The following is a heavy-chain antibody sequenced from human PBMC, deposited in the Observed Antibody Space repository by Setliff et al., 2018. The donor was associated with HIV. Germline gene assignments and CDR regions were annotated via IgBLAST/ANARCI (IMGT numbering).Heavy chain of an antibody. D-gene: IGHD2-15*01. CDR3: AKVVVSAAFVDAFDI. V-gene: IGHV3-74*01. J-gene: IGHJ3*02. Sequence: GGSLRLSCAASGFTFSTYWMHWVRQAPGKGLVWVSRIKTDGSSTSYADSVKGRFTISRDNAKNTLFLQMNGLRAEDTAVYYCAKVVVSAAFVDAFDIWGQGTMVTVSS. CDR2: IKTDGSST. CDR1: GFTFSTYW.